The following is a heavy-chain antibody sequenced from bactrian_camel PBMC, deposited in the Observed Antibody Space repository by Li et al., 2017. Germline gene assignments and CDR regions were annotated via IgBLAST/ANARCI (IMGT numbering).Heavy chain of an antibody. CDR2: IYRDNGYT. Sequence: HVQLVESGGGTVQAGGSLKVSCTASGFTYSSGSCMAWFRQAPGKERERVATIYRDNGYTSYADSVKGPFTISQDNAKNTVSLQMDSLRPEDTAMYLCAAGSDWGRCAAREYEWWGTGTQVTVS. CDR1: GFTYSSGSC. D-gene: IGHD5*01. J-gene: IGHJ4*01. CDR3: AAGSDWGRCAAREYEW. V-gene: IGHV3S6*01.